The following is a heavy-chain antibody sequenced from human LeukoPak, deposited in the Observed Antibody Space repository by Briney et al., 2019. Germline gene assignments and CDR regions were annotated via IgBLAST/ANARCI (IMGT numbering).Heavy chain of an antibody. CDR1: GYSFTSYW. D-gene: IGHD3-16*01. J-gene: IGHJ4*02. CDR2: IYPGDSDT. V-gene: IGHV5-51*01. Sequence: GESLKISCKGSGYSFTSYWIGWVRQMPGKGLEWMGIIYPGDSDTRYSPSFQGQVTISADKSISTAYLQWSSLKASDTAMYYCAGNVGRIRRGGGTFDYWGQGTLVTVSS. CDR3: AGNVGRIRRGGGTFDY.